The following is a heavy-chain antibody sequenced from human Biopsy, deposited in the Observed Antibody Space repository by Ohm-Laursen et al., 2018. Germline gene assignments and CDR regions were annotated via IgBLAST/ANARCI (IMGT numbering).Heavy chain of an antibody. CDR3: ATVRGLVWFGELIA. CDR1: TGTFNSYG. CDR2: IIPILRTT. V-gene: IGHV1-69*11. Sequence: SVKVSCKAPTGTFNSYGIIWVRQAPGQGLEWMGRIIPILRTTAYAQTFLGRVTITADSPTSTAYMELSSLRSDDTAIYYCATVRGLVWFGELIAWGQGTLVTVSS. D-gene: IGHD3-10*01. J-gene: IGHJ5*02.